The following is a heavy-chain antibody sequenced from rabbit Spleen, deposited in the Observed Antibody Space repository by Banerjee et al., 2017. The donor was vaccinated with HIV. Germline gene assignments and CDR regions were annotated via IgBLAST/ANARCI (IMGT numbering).Heavy chain of an antibody. CDR2: IAGSSSGFT. CDR1: GFSFSSSDY. J-gene: IGHJ4*01. V-gene: IGHV1S40*01. CDR3: ARASDSSGWGHIL. D-gene: IGHD4-1*01. Sequence: QSLEESGGGLVQPEGSLALTCKASGFSFSSSDYICWVRQAPGKGLEWISCIAGSSSGFTYSATWAKGRFTISKTSSTTVTLQMTSLTSADTATYFCARASDSSGWGHILWGPSTRVTV.